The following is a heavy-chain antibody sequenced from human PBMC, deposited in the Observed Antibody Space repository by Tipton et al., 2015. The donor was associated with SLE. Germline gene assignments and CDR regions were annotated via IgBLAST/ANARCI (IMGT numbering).Heavy chain of an antibody. CDR1: GGSISSGSYY. CDR3: ARHTVGATDYFDY. D-gene: IGHD1-26*01. J-gene: IGHJ4*02. CDR2: IYTSGST. Sequence: TLSLTCTVSGGSISSGSYYWSWIRQPAGKGLEWIGHIYTSGSTNYNPSLKSRVTISVDTSKNQFSLKLSSVTAADTAVYYCARHTVGATDYFDYWGQGTLVTVSS. V-gene: IGHV4-61*09.